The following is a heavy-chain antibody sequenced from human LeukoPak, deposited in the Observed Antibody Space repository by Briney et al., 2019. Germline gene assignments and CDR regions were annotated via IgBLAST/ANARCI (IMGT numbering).Heavy chain of an antibody. D-gene: IGHD6-13*01. V-gene: IGHV3-53*01. CDR1: GFTVRIDY. CDR3: ARTPAGSGNWFDP. CDR2: IYSGGDT. Sequence: GGSLRLSCAASGFTVRIDYMSWVRQAPGKGLEWVSIIYSGGDTYYADSVKGRFTISRDNSKNTLYLQMNSLRAEDTAVYFCARTPAGSGNWFDPWGQGTLVTVSS. J-gene: IGHJ5*02.